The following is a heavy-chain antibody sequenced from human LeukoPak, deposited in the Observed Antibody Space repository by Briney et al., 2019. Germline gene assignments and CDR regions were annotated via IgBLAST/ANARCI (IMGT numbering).Heavy chain of an antibody. CDR1: GGSFSGYY. CDR3: ARRHYELDV. J-gene: IGHJ6*04. Sequence: SETLSLTCAVYGGSFSGYYWSWIRQPPGKGLEWIGEINHSGSTNYNPSLKSRVTISVDTSKNQFSLKLRSVTAADTAVYYCARRHYELDVWGKGTTVTISS. CDR2: INHSGST. V-gene: IGHV4-34*01. D-gene: IGHD3-16*01.